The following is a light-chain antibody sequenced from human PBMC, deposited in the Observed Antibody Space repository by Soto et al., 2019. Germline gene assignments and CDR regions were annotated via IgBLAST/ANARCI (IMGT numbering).Light chain of an antibody. V-gene: IGKV3-20*01. CDR1: QSVSSSY. CDR3: QQYGSSPTYT. Sequence: EIVLTQSPGTLSLSPGERATLSCRASQSVSSSYLAWYQQKPCQAPRLLIYGASSMATGIPDRFSGSGSGTGFTLTISRMEPEDFAVYYCQQYGSSPTYTFGQGTKLEIK. J-gene: IGKJ2*01. CDR2: GAS.